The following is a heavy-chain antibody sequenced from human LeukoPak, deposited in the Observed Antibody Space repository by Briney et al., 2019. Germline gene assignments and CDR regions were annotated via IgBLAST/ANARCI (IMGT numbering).Heavy chain of an antibody. CDR1: GYRFARYY. J-gene: IGHJ4*02. V-gene: IGHV1-46*01. Sequence: ASVKVSCKASGYRFARYYMHWVRQAPGQGLEWMGIINPGDGGTTYAQKFEGRLTLTRDTSTSIVYMELSSLRSEDTAIYYCATFTTVSTGDYWDQGSLVAVSS. D-gene: IGHD5/OR15-5a*01. CDR2: INPGDGGT. CDR3: ATFTTVSTGDY.